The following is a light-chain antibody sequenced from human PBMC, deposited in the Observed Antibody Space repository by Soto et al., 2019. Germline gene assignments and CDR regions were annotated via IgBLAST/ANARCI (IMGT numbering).Light chain of an antibody. CDR3: QQYDASPT. CDR1: QVVRSDY. J-gene: IGKJ4*01. CDR2: GVS. Sequence: VLTQSPGTLSLSPGERASLSCRASQVVRSDYLAWYQQKPGQAPRLLMYGVSSRATGTPDRFTGSGSGTDFTLTISKLEPEDLAVYFCQQYDASPTFGGGTKVEIK. V-gene: IGKV3-20*01.